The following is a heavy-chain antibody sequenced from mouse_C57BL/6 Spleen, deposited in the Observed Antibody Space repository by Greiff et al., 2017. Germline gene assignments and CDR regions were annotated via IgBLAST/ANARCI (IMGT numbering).Heavy chain of an antibody. CDR2: ISNGGGST. CDR3: ARGALYDGLQYYDAMDY. V-gene: IGHV5-12*01. J-gene: IGHJ4*01. Sequence: EVMLVESGGGLVQPGGSLKLSCAASGFTLSDYYMYWVRQTPEKRLEWVAYISNGGGSTYYPDTVKGRFTISRDNAKNTLYLQMSRLKSEDTDMYYRARGALYDGLQYYDAMDYWGQGTSVTVSS. CDR1: GFTLSDYY. D-gene: IGHD2-3*01.